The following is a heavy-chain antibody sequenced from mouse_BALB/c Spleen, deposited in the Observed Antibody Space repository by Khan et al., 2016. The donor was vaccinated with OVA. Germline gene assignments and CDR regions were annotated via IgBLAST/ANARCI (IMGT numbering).Heavy chain of an antibody. J-gene: IGHJ4*01. V-gene: IGHV3-2*02. CDR3: ASELELSYPIDY. D-gene: IGHD4-1*01. CDR1: GYSITRDYA. Sequence: EVQLQESGPGLVKPSQSLSLTCTVTGYSITRDYAWNWIRQFPGNKLEWMGYISNSGSTSYNPSLKSRISITRDTSKNQFFLQLNSVTTDYTATYYCASELELSYPIDYWGQGTSVTISS. CDR2: ISNSGST.